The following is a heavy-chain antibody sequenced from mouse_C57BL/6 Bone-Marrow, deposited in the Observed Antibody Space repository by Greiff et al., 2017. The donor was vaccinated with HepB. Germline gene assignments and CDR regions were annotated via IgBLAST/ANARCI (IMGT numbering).Heavy chain of an antibody. Sequence: QVQLQQPGAELVKPGASVKLSCKASGYTFTSYWMHWVKQRPGQGLEWIGMIHPNSGSTNYNEKLKSKATLTVDKSSSTAYMQLSSLTSEDSAVYYCARPFIPSGDWGQGTTLTVSS. D-gene: IGHD1-1*01. CDR2: IHPNSGST. CDR1: GYTFTSYW. V-gene: IGHV1-64*01. CDR3: ARPFIPSGD. J-gene: IGHJ2*01.